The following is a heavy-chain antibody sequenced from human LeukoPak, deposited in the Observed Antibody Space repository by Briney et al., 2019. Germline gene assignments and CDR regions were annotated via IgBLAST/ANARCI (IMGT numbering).Heavy chain of an antibody. J-gene: IGHJ4*02. CDR1: GGSISSSSYY. CDR2: IYYSGST. Sequence: KPSETLSLTCTVSGGSISSSSYYWGWIRQPPGKGLEWIGSIYYSGSTYYNPALKSRVTISVDTSKHQFSLKLSSVTAADTAVYYCASWYSSGWYFDYWGQGTLVTVSS. D-gene: IGHD6-19*01. V-gene: IGHV4-39*01. CDR3: ASWYSSGWYFDY.